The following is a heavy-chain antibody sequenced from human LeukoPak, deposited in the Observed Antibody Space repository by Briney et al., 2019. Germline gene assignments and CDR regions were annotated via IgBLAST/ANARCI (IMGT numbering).Heavy chain of an antibody. CDR2: IYYSGST. V-gene: IGHV4-31*03. D-gene: IGHD3-10*01. CDR1: GGSISSGGYY. J-gene: IGHJ3*02. CDR3: ARDGSGSYYRDAFDI. Sequence: SQTLPLTCTVSGGSISSGGYYWSWIRQHPGKGLEWIGYIYYSGSTYYNPSLKSRVTISVDTSKNQFSLKLSSVTAADTAVYYCARDGSGSYYRDAFDIWGQGTMVTVSS.